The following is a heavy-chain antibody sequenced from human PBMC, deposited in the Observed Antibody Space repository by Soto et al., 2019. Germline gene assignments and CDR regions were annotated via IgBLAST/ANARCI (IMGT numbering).Heavy chain of an antibody. CDR1: GFTFSSYS. J-gene: IGHJ4*02. CDR2: ISSSGSYI. D-gene: IGHD5-18*01. Sequence: GSLRLSCAASGFTFSSYSMNWVRQAPGKGLEWVSSISSSGSYIYYADSVKGRFTISRDNAKNSLYLQMNSLRAEDTAVYYCARDQPGYSYGYGLGYWGQGTLVTVSS. CDR3: ARDQPGYSYGYGLGY. V-gene: IGHV3-21*01.